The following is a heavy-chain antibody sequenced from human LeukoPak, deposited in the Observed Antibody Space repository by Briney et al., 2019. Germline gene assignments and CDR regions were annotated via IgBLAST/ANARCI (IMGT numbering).Heavy chain of an antibody. CDR1: GFTFSSYS. V-gene: IGHV3-21*01. D-gene: IGHD4-17*01. J-gene: IGHJ6*04. CDR3: AKLFTTVTTNPKDV. Sequence: PGGSLRLSCAASGFTFSSYSMNWVRQAPGKGLEWVSSITSSSSYIYYADSVKGRFTISRDNAKNSLYLQMNSLGAEDTAVYYCAKLFTTVTTNPKDVWGRGTTVTVSS. CDR2: ITSSSSYI.